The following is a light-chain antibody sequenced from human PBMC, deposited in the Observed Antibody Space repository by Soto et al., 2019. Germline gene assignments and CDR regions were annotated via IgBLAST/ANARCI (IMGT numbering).Light chain of an antibody. Sequence: DIQMTQSPSSVSASVGDRVTITCRASQAIDSWLAWYQQKPGEAPKLLIFTGSLLHSGVPPRFSGSGSGTDFTLTISSLQHEDFATYYCQQTLSFPPTFGHGTKV. V-gene: IGKV1-12*01. J-gene: IGKJ1*01. CDR3: QQTLSFPPT. CDR2: TGS. CDR1: QAIDSW.